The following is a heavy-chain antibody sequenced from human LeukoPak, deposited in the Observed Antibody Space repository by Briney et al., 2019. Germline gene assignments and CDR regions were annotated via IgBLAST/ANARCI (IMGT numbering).Heavy chain of an antibody. D-gene: IGHD1-26*01. CDR1: GGSISSGGYY. J-gene: IGHJ4*02. CDR3: ARGATVEYFDH. Sequence: SQTLSLTCTVSGGSISSGGYYWSWIRQHPGKGLEWIGYIYDSENTHYISSLKSRVTMSVDTSKNQFSLKLSSVTAADTAVYYCARGATVEYFDHWGQGTLVTVSS. CDR2: IYDSENT. V-gene: IGHV4-31*03.